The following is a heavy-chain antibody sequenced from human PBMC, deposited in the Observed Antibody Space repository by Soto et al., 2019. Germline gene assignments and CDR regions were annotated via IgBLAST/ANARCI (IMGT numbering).Heavy chain of an antibody. Sequence: XGSLRLPCAASGFTFSSYEVNWVRQAPGKGLDWVSYISTSGSTICYADSVKGRFTISRDNAKNSLYLQSNSRRAGDTSVYYCASGGLQAYFQHWGQGTQVTLSS. CDR1: GFTFSSYE. J-gene: IGHJ1*01. CDR2: ISTSGSTI. V-gene: IGHV3-48*03. CDR3: ASGGLQAYFQH.